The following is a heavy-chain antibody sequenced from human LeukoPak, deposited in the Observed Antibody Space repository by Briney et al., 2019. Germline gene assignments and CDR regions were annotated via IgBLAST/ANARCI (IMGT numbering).Heavy chain of an antibody. D-gene: IGHD1-26*01. Sequence: ASETLSLTCAVYGGSFSGYYWSWIRQPPGKGLEWIGEINHSGSTNYNPSLKSRVTISVDTSKNQFSLKLSSVTAADTAVYYCARGVRGSYRYWGQGTLVTVSS. V-gene: IGHV4-34*01. CDR2: INHSGST. CDR3: ARGVRGSYRY. CDR1: GGSFSGYY. J-gene: IGHJ4*02.